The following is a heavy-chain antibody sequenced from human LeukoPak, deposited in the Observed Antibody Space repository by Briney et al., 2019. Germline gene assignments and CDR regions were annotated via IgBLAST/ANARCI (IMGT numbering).Heavy chain of an antibody. CDR3: ASNTGTVFDY. Sequence: GSLRLSCAASGFTFSSDSMNWVRQAPGKGLEWPGYVYYTGSTEYNPSLRSRVTISLEMSKHQFSLNLTSVTAADTAVYYCASNTGTVFDYWGQGALVTVSS. V-gene: IGHV4-59*01. CDR1: GFTFSSDS. J-gene: IGHJ4*02. D-gene: IGHD7-27*01. CDR2: VYYTGST.